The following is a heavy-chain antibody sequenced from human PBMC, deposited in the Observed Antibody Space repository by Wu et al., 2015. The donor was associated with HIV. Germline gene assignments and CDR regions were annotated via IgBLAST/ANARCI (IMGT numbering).Heavy chain of an antibody. J-gene: IGHJ4*02. CDR2: IIPIVQTA. V-gene: IGHV1-18*01. Sequence: QVQLVQSGAEVKKPGASVKVSCKAFGYTFTSYGINWVRQAPGQGLEWMGRIIPIVQTADYAQKFQGRVTMTRDTSTGTVYLELSTLRSEDSALYYCARSYCSGDCYADYWGQGTLVTVSS. CDR1: GYTFTSYG. D-gene: IGHD2-21*02. CDR3: ARSYCSGDCYADY.